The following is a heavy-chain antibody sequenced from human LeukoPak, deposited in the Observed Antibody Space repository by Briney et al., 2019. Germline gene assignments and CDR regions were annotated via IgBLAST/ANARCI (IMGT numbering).Heavy chain of an antibody. J-gene: IGHJ4*02. CDR1: GYSFSSYW. V-gene: IGHV5-51*01. D-gene: IGHD3-3*01. CDR3: ARRYTIFGVITIDY. CDR2: IYPSNSDT. Sequence: GESLKISCKGFGYSFSSYWIAWVRQMPGEGLVGMGLIYPSNSDTKYSPSFQGQVTISADKSISTAYLQWSNLKASDTAMYYCARRYTIFGVITIDYWGQGTLVTVSS.